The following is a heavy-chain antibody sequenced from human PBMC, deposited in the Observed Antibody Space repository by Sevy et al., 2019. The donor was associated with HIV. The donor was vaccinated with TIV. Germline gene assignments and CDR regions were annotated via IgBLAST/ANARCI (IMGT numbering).Heavy chain of an antibody. CDR2: IYYSGST. D-gene: IGHD3-10*01. J-gene: IGHJ6*02. V-gene: IGHV4-31*03. CDR1: GGSISSGGYY. Sequence: SETLSLTCTVSGGSISSGGYYWSWIRQHPGKGLEWIGYIYYSGSTYYNPSLKSRVTISVDTSKNQFSLKLSSVTAADTAGYYCARDLKGTLGYGMDVWGQGTTVTVSS. CDR3: ARDLKGTLGYGMDV.